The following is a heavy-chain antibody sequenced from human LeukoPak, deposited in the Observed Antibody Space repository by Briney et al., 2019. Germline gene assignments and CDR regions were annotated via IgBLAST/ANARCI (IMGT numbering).Heavy chain of an antibody. J-gene: IGHJ3*02. CDR1: GFTVSNNY. D-gene: IGHD2-15*01. Sequence: GGSLRLSCAASGFTVSNNYMSWVRQAPGKGLEWASAIYSGGSTFFANSVKGRFNISRDNSKNTLYLQMNSLRTEDTAVYYCASGLRGYGIWGQGTRVTVSS. CDR3: ASGLRGYGI. V-gene: IGHV3-53*01. CDR2: IYSGGST.